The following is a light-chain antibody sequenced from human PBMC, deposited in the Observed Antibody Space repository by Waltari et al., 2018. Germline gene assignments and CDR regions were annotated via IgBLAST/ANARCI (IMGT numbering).Light chain of an antibody. CDR2: ASS. Sequence: DIQMPQSPSFLSASVGDRVIITFRASQSIRNYVSWYQQRPGEAPNLLIYASSALQTGVPSRFSGSGSGSHVTLTISRLQPEDFATYDCQQTVTTPLTFGGGTKIDI. CDR1: QSIRNY. J-gene: IGKJ4*01. CDR3: QQTVTTPLT. V-gene: IGKV1-39*01.